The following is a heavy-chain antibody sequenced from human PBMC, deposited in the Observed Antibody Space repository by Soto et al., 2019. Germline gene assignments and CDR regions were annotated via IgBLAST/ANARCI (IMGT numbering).Heavy chain of an antibody. D-gene: IGHD1-1*01. Sequence: GGSLRLSCVGSGFDVTTNCMRWVRQAPGKGLECVSIVCTGGATHYADSVKGRSTISRDSSKNTVHLQMNNVRAEDTAVYYCVRDKRTISGIFPGYWGQGTQVTVSS. V-gene: IGHV3-53*01. CDR3: VRDKRTISGIFPGY. CDR1: GFDVTTNC. CDR2: VCTGGAT. J-gene: IGHJ4*02.